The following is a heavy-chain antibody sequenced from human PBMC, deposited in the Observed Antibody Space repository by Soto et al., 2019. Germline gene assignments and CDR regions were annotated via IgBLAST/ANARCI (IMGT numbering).Heavy chain of an antibody. CDR1: GFTFNSYA. CDR2: ISYDGSNK. D-gene: IGHD2-15*01. CDR3: ARFKGCSGGSCYPYFDY. Sequence: QVQLVESGGGVVQPGRSLRLSCAASGFTFNSYAMHWVRQAPGKGLEWVAVISYDGSNKYYADSVKGRFTISRDNSKNTLYLQMNSLRAEDTAVYYCARFKGCSGGSCYPYFDYWGQGTLVTVSS. J-gene: IGHJ4*02. V-gene: IGHV3-30-3*01.